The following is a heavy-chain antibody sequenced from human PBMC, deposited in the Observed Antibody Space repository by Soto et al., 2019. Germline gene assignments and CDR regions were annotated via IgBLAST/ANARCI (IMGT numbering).Heavy chain of an antibody. J-gene: IGHJ4*02. CDR1: GYTFTSYD. Sequence: QVQLVQSGAEVKKPGASVKVSCKASGYTFTSYDINWVRQATGQGLEWMGWMNPNSGNTGYAQKFQGRVTMTRNTSISTAYMELSSLRSEDTAVYYCARVRGPWYSGSYRYDYWAREPWSPSPQ. CDR3: ARVRGPWYSGSYRYDY. V-gene: IGHV1-8*01. D-gene: IGHD1-26*01. CDR2: MNPNSGNT.